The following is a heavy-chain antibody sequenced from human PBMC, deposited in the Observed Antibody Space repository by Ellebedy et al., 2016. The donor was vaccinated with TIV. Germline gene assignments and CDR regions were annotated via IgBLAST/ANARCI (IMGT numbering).Heavy chain of an antibody. D-gene: IGHD5-24*01. CDR3: ERVDLLETDYDYYMDV. V-gene: IGHV3-48*02. CDR1: GFTFSSYS. Sequence: AGSLRLSXAASGFTFSSYSMNWVRQAPGKGLEWVSYISSSSSTIYYADSVKGRFTISRDNAKNTLYLQMNSLRDEDTAVYYCERVDLLETDYDYYMDVWGKGTTVTVSS. J-gene: IGHJ6*03. CDR2: ISSSSSTI.